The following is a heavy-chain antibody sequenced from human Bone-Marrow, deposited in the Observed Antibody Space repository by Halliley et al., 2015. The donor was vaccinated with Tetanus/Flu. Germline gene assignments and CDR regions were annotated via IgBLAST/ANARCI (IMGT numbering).Heavy chain of an antibody. Sequence: SLRLSCAASGFTFSKFQMNWVRQAPGKGLEWVSSISKKSNYIFYADSVRGRFTISRDNARDSVFLEMNNLRIGDSAVYYCAREVSVAGTSEGRDAWGQGPLVTVSS. CDR3: AREVSVAGTSEGRDA. J-gene: IGHJ4*02. CDR1: GFTFSKFQ. D-gene: IGHD6-19*01. CDR2: ISKKSNYI. V-gene: IGHV3-21*01.